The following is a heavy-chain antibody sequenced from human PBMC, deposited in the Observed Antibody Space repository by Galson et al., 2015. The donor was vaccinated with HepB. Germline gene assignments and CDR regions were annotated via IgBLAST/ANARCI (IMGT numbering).Heavy chain of an antibody. V-gene: IGHV3-30*18. Sequence: SLRLSCAASGFTFSSYGMHWVRQAPGKGLEWVAVISYDGSNKYYADSVKGRFTISRDNSKNTLYLQMNSLRAEDTAVYYCAKEYFDWLLSGSDAFD. CDR2: ISYDGSNK. CDR1: GFTFSSYG. J-gene: IGHJ3*02. D-gene: IGHD3-9*01. CDR3: AKEYFDWLLSGSDAFD.